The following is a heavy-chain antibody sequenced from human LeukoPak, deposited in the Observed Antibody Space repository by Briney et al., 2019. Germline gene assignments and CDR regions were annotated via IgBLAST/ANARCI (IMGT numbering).Heavy chain of an antibody. CDR1: GGSISCSSYY. V-gene: IGHV4-39*01. J-gene: IGHJ4*02. Sequence: SETLSLTCTVSGGSISCSSYYWGWIRQPPGKGLEWIGSINYSGNTYYNPSLKSRVTISVDTSRNQFSLKLSSVTAADTALYYCTRIDTVVLPSTMFDYWGQGTLVTVSS. D-gene: IGHD2-2*01. CDR3: TRIDTVVLPSTMFDY. CDR2: INYSGNT.